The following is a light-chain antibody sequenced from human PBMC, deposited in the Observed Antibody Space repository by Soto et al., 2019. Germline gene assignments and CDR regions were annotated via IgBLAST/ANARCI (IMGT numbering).Light chain of an antibody. CDR1: SSDVGNYNY. J-gene: IGLJ1*01. CDR2: QVS. V-gene: IGLV2-14*01. CDR3: SSYTTSSTLYV. Sequence: LTQPASVSGSPGQSITISCTGTSSDVGNYNYVSWYQQHPGKAPQLMIFQVSNRASGVSNRFSGSKSGDTASLTISGLQAEDEADYYCSSYTTSSTLYVFGTGTKGTVL.